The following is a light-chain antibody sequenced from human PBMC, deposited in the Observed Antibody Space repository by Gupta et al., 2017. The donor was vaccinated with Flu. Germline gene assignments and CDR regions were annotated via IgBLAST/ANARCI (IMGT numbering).Light chain of an antibody. CDR1: QSLLTINGHNY. Sequence: GTLGEPASISCRYSQSLLTINGHNYLDWYVQKPGQPPQLLLYLVSNRASGVPDRFSGSGSGTSFTLEISRVEAEDVGVYYCMQALETPLTFGGGTKVEI. V-gene: IGKV2-28*01. CDR2: LVS. CDR3: MQALETPLT. J-gene: IGKJ4*01.